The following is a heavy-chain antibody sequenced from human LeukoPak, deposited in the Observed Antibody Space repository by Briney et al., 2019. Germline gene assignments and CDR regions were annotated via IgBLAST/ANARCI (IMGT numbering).Heavy chain of an antibody. D-gene: IGHD6-19*01. J-gene: IGHJ4*02. Sequence: ASVKVSCKASGYTFTGYYMHWVRQAPGQGLEWMGWINPSSGGTNYAQKFQGRVTMTRDTSISTAYMELSRLRSDDTAVYYCARDSTGWSVDYWGQGTLVTVSS. CDR2: INPSSGGT. V-gene: IGHV1-2*02. CDR3: ARDSTGWSVDY. CDR1: GYTFTGYY.